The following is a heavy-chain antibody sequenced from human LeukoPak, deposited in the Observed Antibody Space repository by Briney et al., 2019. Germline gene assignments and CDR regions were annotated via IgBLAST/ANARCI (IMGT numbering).Heavy chain of an antibody. V-gene: IGHV4-38-2*02. CDR2: IYHSGST. CDR3: ARLRVSGSYLYYFDY. D-gene: IGHD1-26*01. CDR1: GYSISSGYY. J-gene: IGHJ4*02. Sequence: SETLSLTYTVSGYSISSGYYWGWIRQPPGKGLEWIGSIYHSGSTYYNPSLKSRVTISVDTSKNQFSLKLSSVTAADTAVYYCARLRVSGSYLYYFDYWGQGTLVTVSS.